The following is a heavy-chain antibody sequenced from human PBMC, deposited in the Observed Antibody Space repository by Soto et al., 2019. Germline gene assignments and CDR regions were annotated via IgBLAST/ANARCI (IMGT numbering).Heavy chain of an antibody. CDR1: GYTFSRYA. CDR2: IDPGTTNT. CDR3: AREDGSPNWHFDL. J-gene: IGHJ2*01. D-gene: IGHD5-12*01. Sequence: ASVKVSCKXSGYTFSRYAIHWVRQAPGQRLEWMGWIDPGTTNTKYSQKFQGRVTITRDTSATTAYMELSSLRSGDTAVYYCAREDGSPNWHFDLWGRGTLVTVSS. V-gene: IGHV1-3*01.